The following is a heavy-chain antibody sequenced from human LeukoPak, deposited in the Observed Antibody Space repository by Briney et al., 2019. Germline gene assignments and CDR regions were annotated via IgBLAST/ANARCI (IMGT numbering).Heavy chain of an antibody. Sequence: GGSLRLSCTVSGFTVSSNSMSWVRQAPGKGLEWVSFIYSGGNTHYSDSVKGRFTISRDNAKNSLYLQMNSLRAEDTAVYYCARDKIVGATYFDYWGQGTLVTVSS. CDR2: IYSGGNT. V-gene: IGHV3-53*01. D-gene: IGHD1-26*01. CDR3: ARDKIVGATYFDY. J-gene: IGHJ4*02. CDR1: GFTVSSNS.